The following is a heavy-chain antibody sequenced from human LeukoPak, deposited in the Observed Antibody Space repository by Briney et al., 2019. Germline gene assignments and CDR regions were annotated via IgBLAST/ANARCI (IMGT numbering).Heavy chain of an antibody. J-gene: IGHJ4*02. CDR1: GYRFNIYW. Sequence: GESLRISCKVSGYRFNIYWIGWVRQMSGRGPEWMGIIYPGDSDIRYSPSFQGQVNISADKSISTAYLQWNSLKASDTAMYYCAIPELDYYDSSGDRSRGDYWGQGTLVTVSS. V-gene: IGHV5-51*01. CDR2: IYPGDSDI. D-gene: IGHD3-22*01. CDR3: AIPELDYYDSSGDRSRGDY.